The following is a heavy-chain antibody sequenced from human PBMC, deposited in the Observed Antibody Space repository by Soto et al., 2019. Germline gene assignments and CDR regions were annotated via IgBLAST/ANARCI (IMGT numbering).Heavy chain of an antibody. Sequence: GSLRLSCAASGFTFSSYWMSWVRQAPGKGLEWVANIKQDGSEKYYVDSVKGRFTISRDNAKNSLYLQMNSLRAEDTAVYYCAREGCSGGSCYWGARTYAFDIWGQGTMVTVSS. V-gene: IGHV3-7*01. CDR1: GFTFSSYW. J-gene: IGHJ3*02. D-gene: IGHD2-15*01. CDR3: AREGCSGGSCYWGARTYAFDI. CDR2: IKQDGSEK.